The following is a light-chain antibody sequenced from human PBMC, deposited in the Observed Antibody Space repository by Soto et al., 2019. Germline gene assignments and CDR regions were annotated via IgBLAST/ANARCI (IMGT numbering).Light chain of an antibody. CDR3: QQYGSSPLLS. Sequence: EIALTQSPDTLSLSPGERATLSCRASQSVSSTSSAWYQQKPGQAPRLLIYSASTRATGIPDKFSGSGSGTDFTLTISRLEPEDFAVYYCQQYGSSPLLSFGGGTKVDIK. J-gene: IGKJ4*01. V-gene: IGKV3-20*01. CDR1: QSVSSTS. CDR2: SAS.